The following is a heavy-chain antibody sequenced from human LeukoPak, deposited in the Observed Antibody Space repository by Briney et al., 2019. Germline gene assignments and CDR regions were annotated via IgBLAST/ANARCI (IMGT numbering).Heavy chain of an antibody. CDR3: ARRSRWIDY. CDR2: INHSGST. D-gene: IGHD3-3*01. CDR1: GGSISSYY. Sequence: SETLSLTCTVSGGSISSYYWSWIRQPPGKGLEWIGEINHSGSTNYNPSLKSRVTISVDTSKNQFSLKLSSVTAADTAVYYCARRSRWIDYWGQGTLVTVSS. V-gene: IGHV4-34*01. J-gene: IGHJ4*02.